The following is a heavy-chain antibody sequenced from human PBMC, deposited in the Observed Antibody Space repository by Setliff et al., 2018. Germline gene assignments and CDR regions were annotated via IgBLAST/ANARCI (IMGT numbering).Heavy chain of an antibody. CDR1: GGSISSGSYY. CDR2: IYTSGST. D-gene: IGHD3-16*02. J-gene: IGHJ4*02. CDR3: ARGRYDYVWGSYHLWDY. V-gene: IGHV4-61*09. Sequence: TSETLSLTCTVSGGSISSGSYYWSWIRQPAGKGLEWIGHIYTSGSTNYNPSLKSRVTISVDTSKNQFSLKLSSVTAADTAVYYCARGRYDYVWGSYHLWDYWGQGTLVTVSS.